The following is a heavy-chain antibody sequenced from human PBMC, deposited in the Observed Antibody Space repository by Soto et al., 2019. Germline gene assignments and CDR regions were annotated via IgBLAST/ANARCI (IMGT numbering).Heavy chain of an antibody. J-gene: IGHJ4*02. CDR3: ARHGCRGGSCYSPSGYFDY. CDR2: IYYSGST. V-gene: IGHV4-59*08. CDR1: GGSISSYY. D-gene: IGHD2-15*01. Sequence: TLSLTCTVSGGSISSYYWSWIRQPPGKGLEWIGYIYYSGSTNYNPSLKSRVTISVDTSKNQFSLKLSSVTAADTAVYYCARHGCRGGSCYSPSGYFDYWGQGTLVTVSS.